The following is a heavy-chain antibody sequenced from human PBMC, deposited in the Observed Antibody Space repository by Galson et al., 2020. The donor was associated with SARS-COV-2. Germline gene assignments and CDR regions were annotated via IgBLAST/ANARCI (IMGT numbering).Heavy chain of an antibody. D-gene: IGHD2-15*01. J-gene: IGHJ4*02. Sequence: ASVKVSCKASGYTFTGYYLHWLRQAPGQGLEWMGRINPNSGGTNYAQKFQGRVTMTRDTSIRTAYMELSRLRSDDTAVYYCARGGLGYCSGGSCYSFESWGQGTLVTVSS. CDR1: GYTFTGYY. V-gene: IGHV1-2*06. CDR2: INPNSGGT. CDR3: ARGGLGYCSGGSCYSFES.